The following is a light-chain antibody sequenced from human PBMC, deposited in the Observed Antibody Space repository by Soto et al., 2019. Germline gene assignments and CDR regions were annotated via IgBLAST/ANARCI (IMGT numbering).Light chain of an antibody. CDR3: QQSDNIPYT. CDR2: GAS. CDR1: QTIGVL. V-gene: IGKV1-39*01. J-gene: IGKJ2*01. Sequence: DIPMTQSPSSLSASLGDRVTITCRASQTIGVLLSWFQQKPGKPPQLLIYGASRLKSGVPSRFSGSGSGTEFTLSISSLEAGDVATYFCQQSDNIPYTFGQGTTVEI.